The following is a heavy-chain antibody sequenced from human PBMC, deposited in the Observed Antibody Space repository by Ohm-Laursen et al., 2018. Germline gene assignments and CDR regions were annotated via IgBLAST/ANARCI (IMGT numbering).Heavy chain of an antibody. Sequence: SDTLSLTCTVSGGSISRYYWSWIRQPPGKGLEWIGYIYYSGTTNYNPSLKSRITISLDTSKNQFSLSLTSVMAADTAIYFCAGGYQLPYYWGQGSLVTVSS. CDR2: IYYSGTT. D-gene: IGHD2-2*01. CDR1: GGSISRYY. J-gene: IGHJ4*02. V-gene: IGHV4-59*03. CDR3: AGGYQLPYY.